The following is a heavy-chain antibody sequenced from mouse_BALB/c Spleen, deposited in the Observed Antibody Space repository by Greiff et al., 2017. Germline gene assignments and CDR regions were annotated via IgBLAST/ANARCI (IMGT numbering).Heavy chain of an antibody. CDR2: ISSGSSTI. V-gene: IGHV5-17*02. Sequence: EVQGVESGGGLVQPGGSRKLSCAASGFTFSSFGMHWVRQAPEKGLEWVAYISSGSSTIYYADTVKGRFTISRDNPKNTLFLQMTSLRSEDTAMYYCERSGDGDYWGQGTTLTVSS. CDR1: GFTFSSFG. CDR3: ERSGDGDY. J-gene: IGHJ2*01. D-gene: IGHD3-1*01.